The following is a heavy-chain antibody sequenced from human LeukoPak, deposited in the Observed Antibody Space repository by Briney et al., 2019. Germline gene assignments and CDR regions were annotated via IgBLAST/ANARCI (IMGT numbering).Heavy chain of an antibody. CDR1: GFSFSSFA. V-gene: IGHV3-23*01. D-gene: IGHD3-16*01. J-gene: IGHJ5*02. CDR3: AKGGQHDYVWGRIPSS. CDR2: IIGSGYNT. Sequence: GGSLRLSCTASGFSFSSFAMNWVRQAQGKGLEWVSGIIGSGYNTYYIDSVKGRFTISRDNSRNTLFLQMNSLRAEDTAVYYCAKGGQHDYVWGRIPSSWGQRTPVTVSS.